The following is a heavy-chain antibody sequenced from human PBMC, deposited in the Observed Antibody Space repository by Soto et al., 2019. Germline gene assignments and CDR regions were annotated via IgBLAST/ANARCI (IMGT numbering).Heavy chain of an antibody. CDR1: GDSITSGNYY. J-gene: IGHJ3*02. CDR3: ARPNYDIFTGLSGFDI. CDR2: IHHSGNT. D-gene: IGHD3-9*01. Sequence: QVQLQESGPGLVKPSQTLSLTCIVSGDSITSGNYYWSWIRQHPGKGLEWIGYIHHSGNTYYIPSLNCRLSLSMDTSKNQFSLQLSSVTAADTALYYCARPNYDIFTGLSGFDIWGQGTMVTVSS. V-gene: IGHV4-31*03.